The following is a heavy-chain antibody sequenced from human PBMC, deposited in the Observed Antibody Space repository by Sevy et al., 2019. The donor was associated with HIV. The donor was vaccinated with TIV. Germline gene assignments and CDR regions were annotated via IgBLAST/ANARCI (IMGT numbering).Heavy chain of an antibody. Sequence: GGSLRLSCAASGFTFSNNGMHWVRQAPGKGLEWVAFIRYDESNKYYVDSVKGRFTISRDNSKNTLYLQMNSLRAEDTAVYYCAKDRADFWSGYYYYYGMDVWGQGTTVTVSS. CDR1: GFTFSNNG. CDR3: AKDRADFWSGYYYYYGMDV. V-gene: IGHV3-30*02. J-gene: IGHJ6*02. D-gene: IGHD3-3*01. CDR2: IRYDESNK.